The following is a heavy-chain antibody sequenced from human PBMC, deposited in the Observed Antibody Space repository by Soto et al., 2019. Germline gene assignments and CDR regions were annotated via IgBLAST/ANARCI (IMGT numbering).Heavy chain of an antibody. CDR2: IYTGGST. CDR3: ASVTGGFIRSYACDT. D-gene: IGHD3-10*01. J-gene: IGHJ3*02. Sequence: EVQLVESGGGLVQPGGSLRLSCAASGFTVSNNYMTWVRQAPGKGLEWVSIIYTGGSTYYADSVKGRFTISRHNSKNTLYLQMNSLRAEDTALYYCASVTGGFIRSYACDTWGQGTMVTVSS. CDR1: GFTVSNNY. V-gene: IGHV3-53*04.